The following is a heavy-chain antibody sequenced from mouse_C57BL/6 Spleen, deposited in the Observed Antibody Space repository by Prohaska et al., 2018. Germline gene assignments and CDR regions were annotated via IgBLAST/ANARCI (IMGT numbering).Heavy chain of an antibody. D-gene: IGHD2-12*01. CDR1: AYTFTSYL. J-gene: IGHJ3*01. CDR3: ARDDLFAY. CDR2: IDPNSGGT. Sequence: QVQLQQPGAELVKPGASVQLSCNASAYTFTSYLMHWLKQSGGLGLEWIGRIDPNSGGTKYNEKFKSRATLAVEKPSSTAYMQLSSLRSEDSAVYYCARDDLFAYWGQGTLVTVSA. V-gene: IGHV1-72*01.